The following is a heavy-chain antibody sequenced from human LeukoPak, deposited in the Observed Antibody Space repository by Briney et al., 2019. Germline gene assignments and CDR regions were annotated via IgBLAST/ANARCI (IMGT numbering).Heavy chain of an antibody. J-gene: IGHJ4*02. CDR2: VIPIFGTA. Sequence: SSVKVSCKASGGTFTSYAISWVRQAPGQGLEWVGGVIPIFGTADYAQKFQGRVTITTDESTSTAYMELSSLRSEDTAVYYCAREVYYYDSSGYSIAADYFDYWGQGTLVTVSS. D-gene: IGHD3-22*01. V-gene: IGHV1-69*05. CDR1: GGTFTSYA. CDR3: AREVYYYDSSGYSIAADYFDY.